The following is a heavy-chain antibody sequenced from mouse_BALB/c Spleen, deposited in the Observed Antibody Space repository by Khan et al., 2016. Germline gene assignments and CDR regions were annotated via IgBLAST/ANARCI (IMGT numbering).Heavy chain of an antibody. V-gene: IGHV1-9*01. Sequence: QVQLQQSGAELMKPGASVKISCKASGYTFSIYWIEWVKQRPGHGLEWIGEILPGSGSPNYNEKFKGKATFTADTSSNTSYMQLSSLTSEDSAVYYCAKSDDYYALDYWGQGTSVTVSS. CDR1: GYTFSIYW. J-gene: IGHJ4*01. CDR2: ILPGSGSP. CDR3: AKSDDYYALDY.